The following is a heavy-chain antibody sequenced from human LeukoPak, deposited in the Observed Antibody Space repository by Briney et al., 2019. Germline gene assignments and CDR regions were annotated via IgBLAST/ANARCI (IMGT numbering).Heavy chain of an antibody. CDR3: AREGILTGYPKD. Sequence: GGSLRLSCTGSGFTFSSYSMNWVRQAPGKGLEGVSSISSSSRYIYYADSVKCPFTISRDNAKNSLYLQMNSLRAEDTAVYYCAREGILTGYPKDWGQGTLVTVSS. J-gene: IGHJ4*02. V-gene: IGHV3-21*01. CDR2: ISSSSRYI. D-gene: IGHD3-9*01. CDR1: GFTFSSYS.